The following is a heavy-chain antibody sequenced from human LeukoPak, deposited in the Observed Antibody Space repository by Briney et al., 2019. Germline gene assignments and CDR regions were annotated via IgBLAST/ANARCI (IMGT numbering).Heavy chain of an antibody. CDR2: ITTSSTYI. D-gene: IGHD6-19*01. J-gene: IGHJ4*02. CDR1: GFTFSSYS. V-gene: IGHV3-21*01. Sequence: GGSLRLSCAASGFTFSSYSMSWVCQAPGKGLEWVSSITTSSTYISYADSVKGRFTISRDNAKNSLYLQMNSLRAEDTAVYYCARGKYSSGWFDYWGQGTLVTVSS. CDR3: ARGKYSSGWFDY.